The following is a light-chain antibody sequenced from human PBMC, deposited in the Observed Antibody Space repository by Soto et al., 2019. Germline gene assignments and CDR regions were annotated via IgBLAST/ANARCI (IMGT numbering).Light chain of an antibody. Sequence: IFLTQSPVTLSLSPLYSSTLSCIASQSISSSYLAWYQQKPGQPPRLLLYRTFTRATGVPTRISGSGSGTEFTLTISSLQSEDFAVYYCQQYNSWPLTFGGGTKVDIK. J-gene: IGKJ4*01. CDR3: QQYNSWPLT. V-gene: IGKV3D-15*01. CDR2: RTF. CDR1: QSISSSY.